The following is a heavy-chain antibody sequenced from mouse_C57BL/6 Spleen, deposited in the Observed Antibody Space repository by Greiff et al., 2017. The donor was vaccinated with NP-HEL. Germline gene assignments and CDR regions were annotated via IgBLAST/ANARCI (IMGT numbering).Heavy chain of an antibody. CDR3: ATSTVVDAMDY. Sequence: GAELVMPGASVKLSCKASGYTFTSCWMHWVKQRPGQGLEWIGEIDPSDSYTNYNQKFKGKSTLTVDKSSSTAYMQLSSLTSEDSAVYYCATSTVVDAMDYWGQGTSVTVSS. CDR2: IDPSDSYT. V-gene: IGHV1-69*01. J-gene: IGHJ4*01. D-gene: IGHD1-1*01. CDR1: GYTFTSCW.